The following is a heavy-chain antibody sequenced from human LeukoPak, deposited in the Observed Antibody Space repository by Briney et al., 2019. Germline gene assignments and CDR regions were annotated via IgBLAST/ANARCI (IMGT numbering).Heavy chain of an antibody. Sequence: SGGSLRLSCAASGFSFSISWMNWVRLAPGKGLEWVSSISSSGDFIHHADSVKGRFTISRDNAKKSLYLQMNSLRAEDTAIYYCAGRDCSNGLCQFDYWGQGTLVTVSS. CDR3: AGRDCSNGLCQFDY. V-gene: IGHV3-21*01. J-gene: IGHJ4*02. CDR2: ISSSGDFI. D-gene: IGHD2-8*01. CDR1: GFSFSISW.